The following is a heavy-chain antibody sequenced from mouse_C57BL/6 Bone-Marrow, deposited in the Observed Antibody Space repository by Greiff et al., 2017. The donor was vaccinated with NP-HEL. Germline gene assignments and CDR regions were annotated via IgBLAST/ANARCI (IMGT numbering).Heavy chain of an antibody. V-gene: IGHV5-2*01. Sequence: DVMLVESGGGLVQPGESLKLSCESNEYEFPSHDMSWVRKTPEKRLELVAAINSDGGSTYYPDTMERRFIISRDNTKKTLYLQMSSLRSEDTALYYCARHGYYGTSYAMDYWGQGTSVTVSS. CDR3: ARHGYYGTSYAMDY. CDR2: INSDGGST. D-gene: IGHD1-1*01. CDR1: EYEFPSHD. J-gene: IGHJ4*01.